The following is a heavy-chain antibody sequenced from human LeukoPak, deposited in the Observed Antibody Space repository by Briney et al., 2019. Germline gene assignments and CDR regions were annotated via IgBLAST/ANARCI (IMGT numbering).Heavy chain of an antibody. J-gene: IGHJ4*02. CDR3: AKGARNYYDSSGYPRDYFDY. D-gene: IGHD3-22*01. CDR2: ISWNSGSI. CDR1: GFTFDDYA. Sequence: GRSLRLSCAASGFTFDDYAMHWVRQAPGKGLEWVSGISWNSGSIGYADSVKGRFTISRDNAKNSLYLQMNSLRAEDTALYYCAKGARNYYDSSGYPRDYFDYWGQGTLVTVSS. V-gene: IGHV3-9*01.